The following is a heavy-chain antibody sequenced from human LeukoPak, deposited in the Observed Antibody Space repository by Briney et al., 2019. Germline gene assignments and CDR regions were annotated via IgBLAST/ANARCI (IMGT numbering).Heavy chain of an antibody. V-gene: IGHV4-39*01. CDR1: GGSINSRSDY. CDR2: AYYSGDT. Sequence: SETLSLTCTVSGGSINSRSDYWGWIRQPPGKGLEWIGNAYYSGDTYYNTSLQSRVTISVDTSKSQFSLTLNSVTAADTAVYYCASFDSWGQGTLVTVSS. CDR3: ASFDS. J-gene: IGHJ4*02.